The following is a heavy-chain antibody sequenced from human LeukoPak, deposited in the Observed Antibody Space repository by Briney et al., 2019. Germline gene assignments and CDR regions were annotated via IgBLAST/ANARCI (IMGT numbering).Heavy chain of an antibody. CDR3: ARGLPTYYYDSSGYFRTLPDY. CDR1: GGSFSGYY. J-gene: IGHJ4*02. Sequence: PSETLSLTCAVYGGSFSGYYWSWIRQPPGKGLEWIGEINHSGSTNYNPSLKSRVTISVDTSKNQFSLKLSSVTAADTAVYYCARGLPTYYYDSSGYFRTLPDYWGQGTLDTVSS. CDR2: INHSGST. D-gene: IGHD3-22*01. V-gene: IGHV4-34*01.